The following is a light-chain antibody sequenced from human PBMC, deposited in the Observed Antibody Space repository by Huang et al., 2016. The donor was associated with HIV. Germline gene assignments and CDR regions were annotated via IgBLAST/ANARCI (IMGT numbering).Light chain of an antibody. V-gene: IGKV3-11*01. J-gene: IGKJ1*01. CDR1: QSVSSY. Sequence: EIVLTQSPATLSLSPGERATLSYRASQSVSSYLAWFQQKPGQAPRLLIYDTSNRATGIPARFSGSGSGTDFTITISSLEPEDFAVYYCQQRGSRPPTFGQGTKVEIK. CDR3: QQRGSRPPT. CDR2: DTS.